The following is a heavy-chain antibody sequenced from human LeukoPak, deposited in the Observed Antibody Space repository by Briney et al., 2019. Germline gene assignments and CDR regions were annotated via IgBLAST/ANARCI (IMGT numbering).Heavy chain of an antibody. D-gene: IGHD6-19*01. CDR2: IYSGGST. J-gene: IGHJ4*02. Sequence: PGGSLRLSCAASGFTVSSNYMSWVRQAPGKGLEWVSVIYSGGSTYYADSVKGRFTISRDNAKNSLYLQMNSLRAEDTALYYCAKIAVAGTYFDYWGQGTLVTVSS. V-gene: IGHV3-53*05. CDR1: GFTVSSNY. CDR3: AKIAVAGTYFDY.